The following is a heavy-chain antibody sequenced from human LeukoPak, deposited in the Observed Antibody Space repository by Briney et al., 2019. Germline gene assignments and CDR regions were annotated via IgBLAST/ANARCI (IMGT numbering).Heavy chain of an antibody. CDR1: GFTFSSYW. Sequence: GGSLRLSCAVSGFTFSSYWMSWVRQAPGKGLEWVANIKQDGSEKYYGDSVKDRFTISRDNAKNSLYLQMNSLRAEDTAVYYCARRRGISMVRGVRDYYYGMDVWGKGTTVTVSS. D-gene: IGHD3-10*01. CDR2: IKQDGSEK. V-gene: IGHV3-7*03. CDR3: ARRRGISMVRGVRDYYYGMDV. J-gene: IGHJ6*04.